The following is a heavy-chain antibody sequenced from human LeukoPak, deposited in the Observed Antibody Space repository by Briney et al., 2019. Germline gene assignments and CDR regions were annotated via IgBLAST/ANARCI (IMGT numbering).Heavy chain of an antibody. J-gene: IGHJ4*02. D-gene: IGHD6-13*01. V-gene: IGHV4-34*01. CDR1: GGSFSGYY. CDR3: ARSRTAAAGASDY. CDR2: INHSGST. Sequence: PSETLSLTCAVYGGSFSGYYWSWIRQPPGKGLEWIGEINHSGSTNYNPSLKSRVTISVDTSKNQFSLKLSSVTAADTAVYYCARSRTAAAGASDYWGQGTLVTVSS.